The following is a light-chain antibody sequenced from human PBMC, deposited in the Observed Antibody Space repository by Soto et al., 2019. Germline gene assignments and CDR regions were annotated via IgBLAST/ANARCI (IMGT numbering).Light chain of an antibody. CDR3: QQYEKYST. Sequence: IQMTQSPSTLSASVGDTVTISCRASQAISVSLAWYRQKPGKAPNLLIYDASTLQEGVPSRFSGSGSGTEFTLTATRLQPDDFATYFCQQYEKYSTFGHGTKVDVK. J-gene: IGKJ1*01. CDR2: DAS. CDR1: QAISVS. V-gene: IGKV1-5*01.